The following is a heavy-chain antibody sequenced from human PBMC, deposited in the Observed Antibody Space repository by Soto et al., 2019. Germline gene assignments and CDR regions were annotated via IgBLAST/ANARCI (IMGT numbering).Heavy chain of an antibody. V-gene: IGHV3-21*01. D-gene: IGHD5-12*01. CDR1: GFIFSSYT. CDR3: ARGSLRDPWMY. Sequence: EVQLVESGGGLVKPGGSLRLSCAASGFIFSSYTMNWVRQAPGKGLEWVSSISASSTYIYYADSLKGRFTISRDNAYNSLYLQMNSLRAEDTAVYYCARGSLRDPWMYWGQGTLVPVSS. J-gene: IGHJ4*02. CDR2: ISASSTYI.